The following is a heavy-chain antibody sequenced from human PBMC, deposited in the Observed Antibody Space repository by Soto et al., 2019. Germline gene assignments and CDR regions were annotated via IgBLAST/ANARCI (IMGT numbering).Heavy chain of an antibody. Sequence: SVKVSCKASGFTFTSSAVQWVRQARGQRLEWIGWIVAGSGNTNYAQKFQERATITRDMSTSTAYMELSSLRSEDTAVYYCAAILGYCSGGSCYNWFDPWGQGTLVTVSS. CDR3: AAILGYCSGGSCYNWFDP. CDR1: GFTFTSSA. V-gene: IGHV1-58*01. J-gene: IGHJ5*02. D-gene: IGHD2-15*01. CDR2: IVAGSGNT.